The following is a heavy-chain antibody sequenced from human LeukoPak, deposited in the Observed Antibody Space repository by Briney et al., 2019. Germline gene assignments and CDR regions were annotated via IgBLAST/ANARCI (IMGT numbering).Heavy chain of an antibody. Sequence: SETLSLTCTVSGDSIRSTSYYWSWIRQPPGKGLEWIGSIYYSGDTYYNPSLKSRVTIAVDTSKNQFSLKLNSVTAADTAVYYCARRKSFYDSSGYFDHWGRGTLVTVS. J-gene: IGHJ4*02. CDR3: ARRKSFYDSSGYFDH. CDR2: IYYSGDT. CDR1: GDSIRSTSYY. D-gene: IGHD3-22*01. V-gene: IGHV4-39*01.